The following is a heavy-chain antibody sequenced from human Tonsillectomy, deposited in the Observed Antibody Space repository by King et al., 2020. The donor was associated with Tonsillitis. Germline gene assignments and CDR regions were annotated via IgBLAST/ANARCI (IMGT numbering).Heavy chain of an antibody. Sequence: QLQESGPGLVKPSETLSLTCTVSGGSISSYYWSWIRQPPGKGLEWIGYIYYSGSTTYNPSLKSRVTISVDTSQNQFSLKVSSVTAADTAVYYCARDSSSSPPFYYYYMDVWGKGTTVTVSS. D-gene: IGHD6-6*01. CDR3: ARDSSSSPPFYYYYMDV. CDR2: IYYSGST. CDR1: GGSISSYY. V-gene: IGHV4-59*01. J-gene: IGHJ6*03.